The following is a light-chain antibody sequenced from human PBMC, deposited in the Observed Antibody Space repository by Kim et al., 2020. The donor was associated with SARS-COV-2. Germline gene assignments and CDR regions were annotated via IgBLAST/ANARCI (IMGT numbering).Light chain of an antibody. CDR1: QSVSTY. J-gene: IGKJ4*01. Sequence: EIVLTQSPATLSLSPGERATLSCRASQSVSTYLAWYQQKPGPAPRLLIYDASNRATGIPARFSGSGSGTDFTLTISSLEPEDFAVYYCHHRSDWPLTFGGGTKVEIK. CDR3: HHRSDWPLT. CDR2: DAS. V-gene: IGKV3-11*01.